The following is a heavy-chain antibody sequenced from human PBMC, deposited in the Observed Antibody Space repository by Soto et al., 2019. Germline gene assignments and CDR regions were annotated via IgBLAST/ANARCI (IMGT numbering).Heavy chain of an antibody. Sequence: QVQLVESGGGVVQPGKSLRLSCAASGFTFSTYGMHWVRQAPGKGLEWVAVIWYDGSNKYYADSVEGRFTVSRDNFNKTVTLHMTNLTSEDTAFYYGARDRRQIPAIAAAFELRGLGTLVTVSS. CDR3: ARDRRQIPAIAAAFEL. V-gene: IGHV3-33*01. CDR2: IWYDGSNK. CDR1: GFTFSTYG. J-gene: IGHJ4*02. D-gene: IGHD5-18*01.